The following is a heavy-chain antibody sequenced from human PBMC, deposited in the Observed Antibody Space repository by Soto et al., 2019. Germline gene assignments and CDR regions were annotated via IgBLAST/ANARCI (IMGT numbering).Heavy chain of an antibody. CDR2: ISAYNGDT. D-gene: IGHD6-13*01. J-gene: IGHJ4*02. V-gene: IGHV1-18*01. CDR3: ASGRSLAAAGAPFDY. CDR1: GYTFSTSG. Sequence: ASVKVSCKTSGYTFSTSGISWVRQAPGQGLEWMGWISAYNGDTNYARKLQGRVTMTTDTSTSIAYMELTSLRSDDTAVYYCASGRSLAAAGAPFDYWGQGTLVPVSS.